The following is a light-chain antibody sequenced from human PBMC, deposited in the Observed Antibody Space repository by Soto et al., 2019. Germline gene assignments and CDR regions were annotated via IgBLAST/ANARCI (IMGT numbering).Light chain of an antibody. CDR1: HPISNY. V-gene: IGKV1-39*01. CDR2: GAS. CDR3: LQTYATPIT. J-gene: IGKJ5*01. Sequence: DIPMTQSPSSLSASVGDRVTITCRASHPISNYLNWYQHRPGKAPKLLIYGASTLQSGVPSRFSGSESGTDFTLTITSLQPEDCATYYCLQTYATPITFGQGTRLEMK.